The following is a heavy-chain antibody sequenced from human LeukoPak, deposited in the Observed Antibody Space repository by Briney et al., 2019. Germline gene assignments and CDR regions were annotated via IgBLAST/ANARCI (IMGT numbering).Heavy chain of an antibody. J-gene: IGHJ4*02. CDR2: ISAYNGNT. CDR1: GYTFTSYG. V-gene: IGHV1-18*01. CDR3: ARDFAYYDSSGYLRFDY. D-gene: IGHD3-22*01. Sequence: TSVKVSCKASGYTFTSYGIGWVRQAPGQGLEWIGWISAYNGNTNYAQKLQGRVTMTTDTSTSTAYIELRSLRSDDTAVYYCARDFAYYDSSGYLRFDYWGQGTLVTVSS.